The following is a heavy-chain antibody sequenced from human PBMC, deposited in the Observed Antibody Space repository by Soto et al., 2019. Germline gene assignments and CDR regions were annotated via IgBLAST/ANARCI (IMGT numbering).Heavy chain of an antibody. J-gene: IGHJ2*01. V-gene: IGHV4-30-4*01. CDR2: IFDSGST. CDR3: AREIMPLTNDWYFDL. Sequence: QVQLQESGPGLVKPSETLSLTCTVSGGSISGGVHSWSWLRQPPGKGLEWIGHIFDSGSTYYNPSLKSRLTISVDTSKNQFSLRLSSVTAADTAVYYWAREIMPLTNDWYFDLWGRGTLVTVSS. D-gene: IGHD2-8*01. CDR1: GGSISGGVHS.